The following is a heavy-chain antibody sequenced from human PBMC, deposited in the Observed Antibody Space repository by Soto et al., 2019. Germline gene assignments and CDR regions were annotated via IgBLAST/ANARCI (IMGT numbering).Heavy chain of an antibody. CDR2: MNPNSGNT. V-gene: IGHV1-8*02. J-gene: IGHJ6*03. CDR3: ARRLYYYYYMDV. CDR1: GYTFTGYY. Sequence: ASVKVSCKASGYTFTGYYMHWVRQATGQGLEWMGWMNPNSGNTGYAQKFQGRVTMTRNTSISTAYMELSSLRSEDTAVYYCARRLYYYYYMDVWGKGTTVTVSS.